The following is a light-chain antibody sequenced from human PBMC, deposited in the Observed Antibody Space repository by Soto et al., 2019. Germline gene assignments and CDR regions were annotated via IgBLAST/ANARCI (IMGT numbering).Light chain of an antibody. Sequence: EIVLTQSPGTLSLSPGERATLSCRAIQSVSSSYLAWYQQKPGQAPRLLIYGASSRATGIPDRCSGSGSGTDFTLTISRLEPEDFAVYYCQQYGSSPTWTFGQGTKVDIK. CDR1: QSVSSSY. CDR2: GAS. V-gene: IGKV3-20*01. J-gene: IGKJ1*01. CDR3: QQYGSSPTWT.